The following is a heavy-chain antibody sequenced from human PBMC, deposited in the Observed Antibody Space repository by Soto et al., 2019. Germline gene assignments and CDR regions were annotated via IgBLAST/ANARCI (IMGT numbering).Heavy chain of an antibody. CDR2: ISTSSSYI. CDR3: AIDSRKGSYHDAFDI. CDR1: GFIFSTYD. J-gene: IGHJ3*02. V-gene: IGHV3-21*01. D-gene: IGHD1-26*01. Sequence: GGSLRLSCAASGFIFSTYDMNWVRQAPGKGLEWVSFISTSSSYIYYADSVKGRFTISRDNAINSLYLQMNSLRADDTAVYYCAIDSRKGSYHDAFDIWGQGTMVTVSS.